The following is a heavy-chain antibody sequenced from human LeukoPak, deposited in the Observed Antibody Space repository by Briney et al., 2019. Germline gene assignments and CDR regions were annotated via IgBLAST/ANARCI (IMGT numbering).Heavy chain of an antibody. CDR3: ALLAVASDFDY. CDR2: IGYSGRTI. CDR1: GFTFSSYE. D-gene: IGHD6-19*01. V-gene: IGHV3-48*03. Sequence: PGGSLRLSCAASGFTFSSYEMNWVRQAPGKGLEWVANIGYSGRTIYYADSVKGRLTISRDNAKNSLYLQMNSLRVEDTAVYYCALLAVASDFDYWGQGALVTVSS. J-gene: IGHJ4*02.